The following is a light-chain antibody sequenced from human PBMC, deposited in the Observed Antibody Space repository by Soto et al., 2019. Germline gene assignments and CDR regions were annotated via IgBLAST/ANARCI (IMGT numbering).Light chain of an antibody. CDR3: QQRSNWLT. CDR1: QSVRSF. V-gene: IGKV3-11*01. Sequence: EIVLTQSPATVSLSPGERATLSCRASQSVRSFLAWYQQKPGQAPRLLIYDASNRATGIPARFSGSGSGTDFTLTISSLEPEDFAVYYCQQRSNWLTFGGGTKWISN. CDR2: DAS. J-gene: IGKJ4*01.